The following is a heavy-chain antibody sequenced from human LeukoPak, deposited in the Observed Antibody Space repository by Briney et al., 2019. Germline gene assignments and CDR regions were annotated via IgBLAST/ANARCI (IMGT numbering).Heavy chain of an antibody. CDR3: ARAETGSSSSVYYYYYMDV. V-gene: IGHV4-34*01. J-gene: IGHJ6*03. CDR1: GGSFSGYY. CDR2: INHSGST. D-gene: IGHD6-6*01. Sequence: SETLSLTRTVSGGSFSGYYWSWIRQPPGKGLEWIGEINHSGSTNYNPSLKSRVTISVDTSKNQFSLKLSSVTAADTAVYYCARAETGSSSSVYYYYYMDVWGKGTTVTVSS.